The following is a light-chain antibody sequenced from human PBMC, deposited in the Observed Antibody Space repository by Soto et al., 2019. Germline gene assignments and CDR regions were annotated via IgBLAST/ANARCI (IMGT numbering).Light chain of an antibody. J-gene: IGKJ1*01. V-gene: IGKV3-11*01. Sequence: EIVLTQSPATLSLSPGERATLSCRASQSVSSYLAWHQQKPGQAPRLLIYDASNRATGIPARFSGSGSGTDFTLTISTLEPEDFVVYYCQQRSNWPSTFGQGTKV. CDR2: DAS. CDR1: QSVSSY. CDR3: QQRSNWPST.